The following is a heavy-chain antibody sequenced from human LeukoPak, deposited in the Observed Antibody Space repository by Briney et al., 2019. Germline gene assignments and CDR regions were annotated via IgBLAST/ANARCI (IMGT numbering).Heavy chain of an antibody. J-gene: IGHJ3*02. Sequence: GASVKVSCKASGYTFTGYYMHWVRQAPGQGLEWMGGIIPIFGTANYAQKFQGRVTITADESTSTAYMELSSLRSEDTAVYYCARDRDSSGWWTGAFDIWGQGTMVTVSS. CDR2: IIPIFGTA. D-gene: IGHD6-19*01. CDR3: ARDRDSSGWWTGAFDI. CDR1: GYTFTGYY. V-gene: IGHV1-69*13.